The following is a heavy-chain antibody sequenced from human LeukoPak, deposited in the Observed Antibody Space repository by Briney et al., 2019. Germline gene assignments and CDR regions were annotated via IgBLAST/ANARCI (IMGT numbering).Heavy chain of an antibody. Sequence: PGGSLRLSCAASGFTVSSNYMNWVRQAPGKGLEWVSVIYTGGTTYYADSVKGRFTISRDNSKNTLYLQMNSLRAEDTALYYCAKDKVEMGGDYWGQGTLVTVSS. CDR2: IYTGGTT. CDR3: AKDKVEMGGDY. J-gene: IGHJ4*02. CDR1: GFTVSSNY. V-gene: IGHV3-66*01. D-gene: IGHD5-24*01.